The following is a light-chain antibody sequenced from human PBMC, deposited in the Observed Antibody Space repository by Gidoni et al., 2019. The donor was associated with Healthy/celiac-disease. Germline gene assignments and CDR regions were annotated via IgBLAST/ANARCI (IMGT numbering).Light chain of an antibody. CDR3: QKSYSTHRWT. V-gene: IGKV1-39*01. CDR1: QSISSY. J-gene: IGKJ1*01. CDR2: AAS. Sequence: DIQITQSPSSLSASVGDRVTITCRASQSISSYLNWYQQKPGKAPKLLIYAASSVQSGVPSRFSGSGSGTDFTLTISSLQTEDIANYYCQKSYSTHRWTFGQGTKVEIK.